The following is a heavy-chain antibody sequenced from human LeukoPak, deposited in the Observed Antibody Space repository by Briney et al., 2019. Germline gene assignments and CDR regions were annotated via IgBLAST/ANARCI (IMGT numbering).Heavy chain of an antibody. Sequence: GGSLRLSCAASGFTFSRCWMKWVRQAPGKGLEWVANIKPDGSQKYYVDSVKGRFTISRDNAKNSLYLQMNSLRAEDTAVYYCASPVVVDVRGAYDYWGQGTLVTVSS. CDR3: ASPVVVDVRGAYDY. J-gene: IGHJ4*02. CDR2: IKPDGSQK. CDR1: GFTFSRCW. V-gene: IGHV3-7*01. D-gene: IGHD2-15*01.